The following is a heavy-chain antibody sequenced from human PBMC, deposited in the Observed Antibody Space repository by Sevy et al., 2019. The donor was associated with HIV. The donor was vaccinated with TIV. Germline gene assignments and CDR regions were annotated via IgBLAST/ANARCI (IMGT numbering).Heavy chain of an antibody. CDR2: IKQDGSEK. CDR1: GFTFSSYW. V-gene: IGHV3-7*03. Sequence: GGSLRLSCAASGFTFSSYWMSWVRQAPGKGLEWVANIKQDGSEKYYVDSVKGRFTISRDNAKNSLYLQMNSLRAEDTAVYYCARDPYYDSSGCNPPGAFDIWGQGTMVTVSS. D-gene: IGHD3-22*01. J-gene: IGHJ3*02. CDR3: ARDPYYDSSGCNPPGAFDI.